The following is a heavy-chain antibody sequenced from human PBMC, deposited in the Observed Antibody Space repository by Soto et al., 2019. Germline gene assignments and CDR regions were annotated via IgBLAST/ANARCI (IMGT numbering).Heavy chain of an antibody. CDR3: AKMPYNYDSSGYFGYFDY. CDR2: ISYSGATT. D-gene: IGHD3-22*01. V-gene: IGHV3-23*01. J-gene: IGHJ4*02. Sequence: PGGSLRLSCAASGFIFSSYAMSWVRQAPGEGLEWVSAISYSGATTYDADSVKGRFTISRDNSKNTLYLQMNNLRAEDTAVYYCAKMPYNYDSSGYFGYFDYWGQGTLVTVSS. CDR1: GFIFSSYA.